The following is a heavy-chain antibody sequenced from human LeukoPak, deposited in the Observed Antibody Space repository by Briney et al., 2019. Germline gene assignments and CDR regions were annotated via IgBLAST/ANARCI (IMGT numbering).Heavy chain of an antibody. J-gene: IGHJ3*02. D-gene: IGHD6-19*01. CDR1: GYSFSSGYF. Sequence: SDTLSLTCAVSGYSFSSGYFWGWIREPPRKELELIGSIYLIGSTYYTPYLQSRVTISADTSKNTSSLELSCLTSADTAVYYCASQYRSGCRVFGIWGQGTMVSVSS. CDR3: ASQYRSGCRVFGI. V-gene: IGHV4-38-2*01. CDR2: IYLIGST.